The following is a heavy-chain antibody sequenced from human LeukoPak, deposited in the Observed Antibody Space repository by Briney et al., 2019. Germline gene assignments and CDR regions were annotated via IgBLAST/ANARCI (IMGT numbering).Heavy chain of an antibody. CDR1: GYTFTSYG. J-gene: IGHJ3*02. V-gene: IGHV1-18*01. Sequence: ASVKVSCKASGYTFTSYGISWVRQAPGQGLEWMGWISAYNGNTNYAQKLQGRVTITTDTSTSTAYMELRSLRSDDTAVYYCAREKVAVPGTDAFDIWGQGTMVTGSS. D-gene: IGHD6-19*01. CDR3: AREKVAVPGTDAFDI. CDR2: ISAYNGNT.